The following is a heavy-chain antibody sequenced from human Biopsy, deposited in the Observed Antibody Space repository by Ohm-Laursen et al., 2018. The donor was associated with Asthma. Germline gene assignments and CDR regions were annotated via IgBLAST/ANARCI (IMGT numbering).Heavy chain of an antibody. Sequence: SLRLSCTASGFTFSSYAMSWVRQAPGKGLEWVGVISKDASTQDYADSVKGRFTMARDNSKNTLDLQMNSLREEDTAVYYCVGNGTDDAFDIWGQGTVVSVSS. V-gene: IGHV3-30*01. CDR1: GFTFSSYA. CDR2: ISKDASTQ. J-gene: IGHJ3*02. CDR3: VGNGTDDAFDI. D-gene: IGHD1-1*01.